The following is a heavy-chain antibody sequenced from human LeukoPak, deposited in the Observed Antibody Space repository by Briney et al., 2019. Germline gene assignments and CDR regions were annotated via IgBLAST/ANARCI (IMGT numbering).Heavy chain of an antibody. J-gene: IGHJ4*02. CDR2: IKQDGSEK. D-gene: IGHD4-17*01. CDR1: GFTFSSYW. Sequence: GGSLRLSCAASGFTFSSYWMSWVRQAPGKGLEWVANIKQDGSEKYYVDSVKGRFTISRDNAKNSLYLQMNSLRAEDTAVYYCAREGYYGDYPYYFDYWGQGTLVTISS. V-gene: IGHV3-7*03. CDR3: AREGYYGDYPYYFDY.